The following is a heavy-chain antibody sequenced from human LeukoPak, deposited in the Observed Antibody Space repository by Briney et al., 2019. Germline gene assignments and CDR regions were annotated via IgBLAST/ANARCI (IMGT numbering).Heavy chain of an antibody. CDR1: GFNFRAYW. CDR2: IHQHGSKE. CDR3: ARGRAYDFWSGYYTGWSYYYYMDV. Sequence: GGSLRLSCTTSGFNFRAYWMGWVRQAPGKGLEWAANIHQHGSKENYVDFVKGRFTISRDNAKNSLYLQMNSLRAEDTAVYYCARGRAYDFWSGYYTGWSYYYYMDVWGKGTTVTVSS. V-gene: IGHV3-7*01. D-gene: IGHD3-3*01. J-gene: IGHJ6*03.